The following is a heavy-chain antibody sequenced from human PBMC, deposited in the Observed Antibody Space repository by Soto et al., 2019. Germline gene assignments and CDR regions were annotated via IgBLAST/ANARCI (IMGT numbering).Heavy chain of an antibody. D-gene: IGHD6-19*01. V-gene: IGHV3-53*04. CDR3: ASSGCYGHYFDY. Sequence: EVQLVESGGGLVQPGGSLRLSCAASGFTVSSNYMSWVRQAPGKGLEWGAVIYRGGSTYYADSVKGRFTISRHNSNNTLYLHMSSLRAEDTAVYYCASSGCYGHYFDYWGQVTLDTVSS. J-gene: IGHJ4*02. CDR2: IYRGGST. CDR1: GFTVSSNY.